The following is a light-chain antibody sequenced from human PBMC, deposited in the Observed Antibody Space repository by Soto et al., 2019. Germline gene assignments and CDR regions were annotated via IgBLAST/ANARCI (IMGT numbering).Light chain of an antibody. CDR1: SSNIGRHS. J-gene: IGLJ3*02. CDR3: ALWEDRLNGPV. V-gene: IGLV1-44*01. CDR2: RSS. Sequence: QSVMTQPPSASGTTGQRIPNSCYGSSSNIGRHSVHWYQQLPGTAPKLLIYRSSQRPSGVPDRFSGSKAGTSASLAISGLQSGDEAEDYLALWEDRLNGPVFGGGTKHTVL.